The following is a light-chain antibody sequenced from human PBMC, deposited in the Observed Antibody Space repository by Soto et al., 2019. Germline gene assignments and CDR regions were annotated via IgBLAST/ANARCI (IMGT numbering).Light chain of an antibody. Sequence: DVQMAQSPSTLSASVGDRVTITCRASQSIGDWLAWFQQKPGKAPALLIYRASYLESGVPSRFSGSGSGTESSLTPRSLQPDVFSTFYDQHNSTYSGSFAPGPTVKIK. V-gene: IGKV1-5*03. CDR3: QHNSTYSGS. CDR1: QSIGDW. J-gene: IGKJ3*01. CDR2: RAS.